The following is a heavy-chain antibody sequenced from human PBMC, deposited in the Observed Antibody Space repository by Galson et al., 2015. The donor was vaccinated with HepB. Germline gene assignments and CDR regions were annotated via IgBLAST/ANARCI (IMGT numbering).Heavy chain of an antibody. J-gene: IGHJ4*02. CDR2: IYWDDDK. D-gene: IGHD3-10*01. V-gene: IGHV2-5*02. CDR1: GFSLSTSGVA. CDR3: AHSILTLVGGLLEPAFDF. Sequence: PALVKPTQTLTLTCTFSGFSLSTSGVAVGWIRQPPGKALEWLALIYWDDDKRYKPSLNSGLTITKDTSRNQVVLRMTDMDPVDTATYYCAHSILTLVGGLLEPAFDFWGQGTLVTVSS.